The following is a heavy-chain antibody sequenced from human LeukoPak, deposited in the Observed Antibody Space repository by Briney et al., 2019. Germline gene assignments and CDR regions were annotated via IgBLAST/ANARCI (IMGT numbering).Heavy chain of an antibody. J-gene: IGHJ6*02. CDR3: ASSLYGDGYYYQYGMEV. D-gene: IGHD2-21*02. Sequence: PSETLSLTCTVSGGSISSYYWSWLRQPPGKGLEWIGYIHYSGSTNYNPSLKSRVTISVDTSKNQFSLKVESVTAADTAVYYCASSLYGDGYYYQYGMEVWGQGTTVTVSS. CDR2: IHYSGST. CDR1: GGSISSYY. V-gene: IGHV4-59*01.